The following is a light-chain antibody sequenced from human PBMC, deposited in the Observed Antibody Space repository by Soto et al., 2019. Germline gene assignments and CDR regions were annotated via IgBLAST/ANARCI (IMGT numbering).Light chain of an antibody. Sequence: VLTQPASVSGSPRQSITISCTGASSDVGGYTYVSWCQQHPGKAPKLMIYEVNNRPSGVSNRFSGSKSGNTASLTISGLQAEDEADYYCSSYTSSSTLYVFGTGTKSPS. CDR1: SSDVGGYTY. V-gene: IGLV2-14*01. J-gene: IGLJ1*01. CDR2: EVN. CDR3: SSYTSSSTLYV.